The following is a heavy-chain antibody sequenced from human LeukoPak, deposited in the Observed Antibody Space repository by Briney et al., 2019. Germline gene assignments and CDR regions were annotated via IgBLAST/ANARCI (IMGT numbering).Heavy chain of an antibody. CDR1: GFTFSDYY. J-gene: IGHJ4*02. V-gene: IGHV3-11*01. CDR3: ARDLGHYYDSSGYVDY. Sequence: GGSLRLSCAASGFTFSDYYMSWIRQAPGKGLEWVSYISSSGSTIYYADSVKGRFTISRDNAKNSLYLQMNSLRAEDTAVYYCARDLGHYYDSSGYVDYWGQGTLVTVSS. D-gene: IGHD3-22*01. CDR2: ISSSGSTI.